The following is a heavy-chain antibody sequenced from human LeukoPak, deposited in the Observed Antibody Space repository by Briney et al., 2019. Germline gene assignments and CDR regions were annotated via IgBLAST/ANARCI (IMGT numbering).Heavy chain of an antibody. Sequence: GESLKISCKGSGYTFTSYRITWVRQMPGKGLEWMGRIDPSDSYTNYSLSFQGHVTISAVKSISTVYLQWSSLQASDAAMYYCARRVGELSPDDFWGQGTLVTVSS. CDR3: ARRVGELSPDDF. D-gene: IGHD3-16*02. J-gene: IGHJ4*02. CDR1: GYTFTSYR. V-gene: IGHV5-10-1*01. CDR2: IDPSDSYT.